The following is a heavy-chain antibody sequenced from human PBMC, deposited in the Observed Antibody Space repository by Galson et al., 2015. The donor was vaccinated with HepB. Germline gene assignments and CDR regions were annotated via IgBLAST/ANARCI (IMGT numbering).Heavy chain of an antibody. CDR2: MKPNSGDT. D-gene: IGHD2-15*01. CDR1: GYTFTSYD. J-gene: IGHJ4*02. Sequence: SVKVSCKASGYTFTSYDINWVRQATGQGLEWMGWMKPNSGDTGYAQKFQGRVTITRNTSISTAYMELSSLRSEDTAVYYCVRGQVVAATPSDPNDYWGQGTLVTVSS. V-gene: IGHV1-8*01. CDR3: VRGQVVAATPSDPNDY.